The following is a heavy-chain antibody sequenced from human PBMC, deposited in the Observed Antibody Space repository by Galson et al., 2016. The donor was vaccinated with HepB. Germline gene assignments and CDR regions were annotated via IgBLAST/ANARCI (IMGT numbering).Heavy chain of an antibody. CDR3: ARDYLTYTGSYLYS. V-gene: IGHV3-74*01. D-gene: IGHD1-26*01. CDR1: GFTFSSYW. Sequence: SLRLSCAASGFTFSSYWMHWVRQVPGKGLVMVARTNTDGSDTGYADSVKGRFTISRDNAKNTLYLQMNTLRAEDTAVYYCARDYLTYTGSYLYSWGQGTLVTDSA. J-gene: IGHJ4*02. CDR2: TNTDGSDT.